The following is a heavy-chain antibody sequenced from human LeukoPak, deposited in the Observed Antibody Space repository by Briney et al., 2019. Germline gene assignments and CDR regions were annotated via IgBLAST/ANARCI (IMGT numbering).Heavy chain of an antibody. Sequence: GGSLRLSCAASGFTFSSYAMHWVRQAPGKGLEWVAVISYDGSNKYYADSVKGRFTISRDNSKNTLYLQMNSLRAEDTAVYYCARDRKKYSCSQRGYYFDYWGQGTLVTVSS. J-gene: IGHJ4*02. CDR3: ARDRKKYSCSQRGYYFDY. V-gene: IGHV3-30*04. D-gene: IGHD6-13*01. CDR2: ISYDGSNK. CDR1: GFTFSSYA.